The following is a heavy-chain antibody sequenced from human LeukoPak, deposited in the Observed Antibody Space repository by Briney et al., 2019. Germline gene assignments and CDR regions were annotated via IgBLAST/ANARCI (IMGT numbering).Heavy chain of an antibody. V-gene: IGHV1-2*02. Sequence: GASVKVSCKASGYTFTGYYMHWVRQALGQGLEWMGWINPNSGGTNYAQKFQGRVTMTRDTSISTAYMELSRLRSDDTAVYYCAREETNGRGPDPWGQGTLVTVSS. D-gene: IGHD3-10*01. J-gene: IGHJ5*02. CDR2: INPNSGGT. CDR1: GYTFTGYY. CDR3: AREETNGRGPDP.